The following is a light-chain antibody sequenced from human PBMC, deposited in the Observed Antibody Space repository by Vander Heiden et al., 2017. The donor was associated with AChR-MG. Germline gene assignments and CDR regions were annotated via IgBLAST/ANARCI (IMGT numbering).Light chain of an antibody. CDR2: AAS. J-gene: IGKJ3*01. V-gene: IGKV1-39*01. CDR3: QQSYSTAPAFT. CDR1: QSISSY. Sequence: DIQMTQSPSSLSASVGDRVTITCRASQSISSYLNWYQQKPGKAPKLLIYAASSLQSGVPSRFSGSGSGTDFTLTISSLQPEDFATYYCQQSYSTAPAFTFGPGTKVDIK.